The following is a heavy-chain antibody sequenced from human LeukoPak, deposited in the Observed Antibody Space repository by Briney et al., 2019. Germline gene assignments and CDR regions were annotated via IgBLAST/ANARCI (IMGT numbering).Heavy chain of an antibody. J-gene: IGHJ4*02. CDR3: AKGIVGATIPFDY. CDR1: GFTFSSYA. CDR2: ISGSGGST. Sequence: GGSLRLSCAASGFTFSSYAMSWVRQAPGKGLEWVSAISGSGGSTYYADSVKGRSTISRDNSKNTLYLQMNSLRAEDTAVYYCAKGIVGATIPFDYWGQGTLVTVSS. V-gene: IGHV3-23*01. D-gene: IGHD1-26*01.